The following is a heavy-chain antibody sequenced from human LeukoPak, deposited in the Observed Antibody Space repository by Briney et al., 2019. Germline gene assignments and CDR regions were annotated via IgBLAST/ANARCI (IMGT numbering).Heavy chain of an antibody. Sequence: SETLSLTCTVSGGSISSSSYYWGWIRQPPGKGLGWIGSIYYSGSTYYNPSLKSRVTISVDTSKNQFSLKLSSVTAADTAVYYCARRRRYDILTGYSSFDYWGQGTLVTVSS. D-gene: IGHD3-9*01. J-gene: IGHJ4*02. CDR3: ARRRRYDILTGYSSFDY. V-gene: IGHV4-39*01. CDR1: GGSISSSSYY. CDR2: IYYSGST.